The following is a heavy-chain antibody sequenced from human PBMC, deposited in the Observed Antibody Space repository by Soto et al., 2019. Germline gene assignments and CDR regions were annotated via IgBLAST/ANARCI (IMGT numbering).Heavy chain of an antibody. Sequence: SETLSLTCTVSGGSISSGDYYWSWIRQPPGKGLEWIGYIYYSGSTYYNPSLKSRVTISVDTSKNQFSLKLSSVTAADTAVYYCARASGGRYFDYWGQGTLVTVS. D-gene: IGHD2-15*01. CDR2: IYYSGST. J-gene: IGHJ4*02. CDR3: ARASGGRYFDY. V-gene: IGHV4-30-4*01. CDR1: GGSISSGDYY.